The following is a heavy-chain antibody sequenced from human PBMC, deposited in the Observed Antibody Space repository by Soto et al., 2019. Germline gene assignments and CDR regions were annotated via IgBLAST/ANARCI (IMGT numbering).Heavy chain of an antibody. V-gene: IGHV4-39*01. CDR1: GASISRSTYY. D-gene: IGHD6-13*01. Sequence: SETLSLTCTVSGASISRSTYYWGWIRQPPGKGLEWIGSLHHSGSTYYNPSLKSRVTLSIDTSKNQFSLQLTSVTAADTAVYYCARHRLIAAAADFDYWGQGTLVTVSS. J-gene: IGHJ4*02. CDR2: LHHSGST. CDR3: ARHRLIAAAADFDY.